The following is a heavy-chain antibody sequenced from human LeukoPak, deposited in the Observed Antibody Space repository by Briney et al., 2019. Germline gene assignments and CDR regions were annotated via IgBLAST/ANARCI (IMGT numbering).Heavy chain of an antibody. Sequence: GGSLRLSCAASGFTFSNYGIHWVRQAPGKGLEWVAVVRNDGSNKNYADSVKGRFTISRDNSKNTLDLQMNSLRAEDTAVYYCAKEIGVLLIGRAFDTWGQGTMVTVSS. J-gene: IGHJ3*02. CDR2: VRNDGSNK. V-gene: IGHV3-33*06. CDR1: GFTFSNYG. D-gene: IGHD2/OR15-2a*01. CDR3: AKEIGVLLIGRAFDT.